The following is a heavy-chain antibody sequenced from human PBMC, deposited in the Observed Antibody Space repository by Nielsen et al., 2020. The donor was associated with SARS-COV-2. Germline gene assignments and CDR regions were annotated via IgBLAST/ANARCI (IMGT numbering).Heavy chain of an antibody. Sequence: SLKISCAASGFTFDDYAMHWVRQAPGKGLEWVSGISWNSGSIGYADSVKGRFTISRDNAKNSLYLQMNSLRAEDTALYYCAKSLRAGGGFDIWGQGTMVTVSS. CDR3: AKSLRAGGGFDI. CDR2: ISWNSGSI. J-gene: IGHJ3*02. V-gene: IGHV3-9*01. CDR1: GFTFDDYA. D-gene: IGHD1-14*01.